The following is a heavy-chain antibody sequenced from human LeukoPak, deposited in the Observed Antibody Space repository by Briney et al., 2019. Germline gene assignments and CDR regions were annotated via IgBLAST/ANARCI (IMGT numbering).Heavy chain of an antibody. Sequence: AAVKVSCKASGYTFTSYDINWVRQATGQGLEWMGWMNPNSGNTGYAQKFQGRVTMTRNTSISTAYIELSSLRSEDTAVYYCARGPYYYYYVDVWGKGTTVTVSS. CDR1: GYTFTSYD. J-gene: IGHJ6*03. V-gene: IGHV1-8*01. CDR3: ARGPYYYYYVDV. CDR2: MNPNSGNT.